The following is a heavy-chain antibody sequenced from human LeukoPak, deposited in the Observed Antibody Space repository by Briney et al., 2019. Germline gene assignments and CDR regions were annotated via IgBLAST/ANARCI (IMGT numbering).Heavy chain of an antibody. CDR2: THYAGST. CDR1: GGSISGDGYH. D-gene: IGHD3-10*01. Sequence: SDTLSLTCSVSGGSISGDGYHWGWIRRPPGKGLEWLVSTHYAGSTCYKTSLKSRLTVDMDTSRNQFSLRLSSVTAADTAVYYCARTSHSGYMVRGVLFYGMDVWGEGTTVTVPS. V-gene: IGHV4-39*01. J-gene: IGHJ6*04. CDR3: ARTSHSGYMVRGVLFYGMDV.